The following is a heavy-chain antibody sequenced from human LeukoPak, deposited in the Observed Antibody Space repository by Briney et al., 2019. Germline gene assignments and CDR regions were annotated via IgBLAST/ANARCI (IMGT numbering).Heavy chain of an antibody. Sequence: GESLKISCKGSGYSFTSYWIGWVRQMPGKGLEWKGIIYPGDSDTRYSPSFQGQVTIPADKSISTAYLQWSSLKASDTAMYYCARLSADDYDFWSGYLNAFDIWGQGTMVTVSS. CDR3: ARLSADDYDFWSGYLNAFDI. J-gene: IGHJ3*02. D-gene: IGHD3-3*01. V-gene: IGHV5-51*01. CDR2: IYPGDSDT. CDR1: GYSFTSYW.